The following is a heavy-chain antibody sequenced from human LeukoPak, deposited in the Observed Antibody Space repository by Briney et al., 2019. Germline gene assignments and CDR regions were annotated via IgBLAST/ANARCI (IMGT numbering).Heavy chain of an antibody. V-gene: IGHV3-48*01. J-gene: IGHJ3*02. CDR3: ARDRSGSYETFDI. Sequence: GGSLRLSCAASGFTLASYTMNWVRQAPGKGLEWVSSISSSSTTKYYVGSVRGRFTISRDNAKNSLCLQMNSLRAEDTAIYYCARDRSGSYETFDIWGQGTMVTVSS. D-gene: IGHD1-26*01. CDR1: GFTLASYT. CDR2: ISSSSTTK.